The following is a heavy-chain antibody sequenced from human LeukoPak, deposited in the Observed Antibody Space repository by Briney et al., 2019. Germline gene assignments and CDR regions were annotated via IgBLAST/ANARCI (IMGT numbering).Heavy chain of an antibody. J-gene: IGHJ4*02. V-gene: IGHV4-34*01. CDR3: ARGPPYQPLLN. CDR1: GGSFSGYY. D-gene: IGHD2-2*01. Sequence: PSETLSLTCAVYGGSFSGYYWSWIRQPPGKGLEWIGEINHSGSINYNPSLKSRVTISVGTSKNQFSLKLSSVTAADTAVYYCARGPPYQPLLNWGQGTLVTVSS. CDR2: INHSGSI.